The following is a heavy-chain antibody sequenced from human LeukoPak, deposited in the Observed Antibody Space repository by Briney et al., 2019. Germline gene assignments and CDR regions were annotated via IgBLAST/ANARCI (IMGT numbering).Heavy chain of an antibody. Sequence: GGSLRLSCAASGFTFSNAWMSWVRQAPGKGREWVGGINSNTDGRTTDYAARVRGIFTISRDDSKNKLYLQMNSLKTEYTAVYHGTTDPYDFWSGYLIYFTGVWGEGGTVTVSS. CDR3: TTDPYDFWSGYLIYFTGV. CDR2: INSNTDGRTT. V-gene: IGHV3-15*01. CDR1: GFTFSNAW. D-gene: IGHD3-3*01. J-gene: IGHJ6*01.